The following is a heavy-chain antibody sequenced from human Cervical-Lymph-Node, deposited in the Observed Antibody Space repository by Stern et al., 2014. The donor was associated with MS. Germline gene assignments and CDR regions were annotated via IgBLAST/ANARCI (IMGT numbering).Heavy chain of an antibody. Sequence: QVQLVQSGAEVKKPGASEKVSCKASGYTFSSLGISWGRQAPGQGREWMGWISAYNGNTTYAQKFQGRVTLTTDTSTSTAYMELRRLTSDDTAVYYCASGSLEGFDPWGQGTLVTVSS. CDR3: ASGSLEGFDP. D-gene: IGHD5-24*01. CDR1: GYTFSSLG. J-gene: IGHJ5*02. CDR2: ISAYNGNT. V-gene: IGHV1-18*01.